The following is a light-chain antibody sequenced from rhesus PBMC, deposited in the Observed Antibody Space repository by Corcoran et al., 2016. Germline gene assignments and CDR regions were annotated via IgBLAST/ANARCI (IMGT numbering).Light chain of an antibody. Sequence: DIQMTQSPSSLSASVGDRVTITCRTSQGISNYLNWYQQKPGKAPYLLISYANRLENGVPSRFSGSGSGTEYTLTISSLQPEDFATYYCQQYNSLPLTFGGGTKVELK. CDR1: QGISNY. V-gene: IGKV1-32*01. CDR2: YAN. CDR3: QQYNSLPLT. J-gene: IGKJ4*01.